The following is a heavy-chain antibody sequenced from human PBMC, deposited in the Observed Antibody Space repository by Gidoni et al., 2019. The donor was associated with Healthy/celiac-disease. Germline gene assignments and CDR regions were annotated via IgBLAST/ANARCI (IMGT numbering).Heavy chain of an antibody. CDR1: GGPFSSYA. CDR3: ARVNTVVTLDYYGMDV. J-gene: IGHJ6*02. V-gene: IGHV1-69*04. D-gene: IGHD2-15*01. CDR2: IIPIFGIA. Sequence: QVPLVQSGAEVKQPGSSVKVSCKASGGPFSSYAISWVRQAPGQGLEWMGRIIPIFGIANYAQKFQGRFTITADKSTGTAYMELSSLRSDDTAVYYCARVNTVVTLDYYGMDVWGQGTTVTVSS.